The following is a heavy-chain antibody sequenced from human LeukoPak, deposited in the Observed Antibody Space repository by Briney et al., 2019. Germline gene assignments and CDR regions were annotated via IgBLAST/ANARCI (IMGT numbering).Heavy chain of an antibody. J-gene: IGHJ3*01. Sequence: PGGSLRLSCATSGFSFSSLWMNWVRQAPGKGLEWVAKIKQDGSEEYYVDSVKGRFTIYRDNAKNSLSLHVSSLRAEDTAVYYCTREDEGGDWGRAFDLWGRGTMVTVSS. V-gene: IGHV3-7*01. CDR3: TREDEGGDWGRAFDL. CDR2: IKQDGSEE. CDR1: GFSFSSLW. D-gene: IGHD2-21*02.